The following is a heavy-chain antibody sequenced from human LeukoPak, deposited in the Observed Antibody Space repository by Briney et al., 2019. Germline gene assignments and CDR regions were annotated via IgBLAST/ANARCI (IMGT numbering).Heavy chain of an antibody. CDR3: ARGLGVRYFDWSQKYGMDV. CDR2: MNPNSGNT. Sequence: GASVKVTCKASGYTFTSYDINWVRQATGQGLVWMGWMNPNSGNTGYAQKFQGRVTMTRNTSISTAYMELSSLRSEDTAVYYCARGLGVRYFDWSQKYGMDVWGQGTTVTVSS. V-gene: IGHV1-8*01. J-gene: IGHJ6*02. CDR1: GYTFTSYD. D-gene: IGHD3-9*01.